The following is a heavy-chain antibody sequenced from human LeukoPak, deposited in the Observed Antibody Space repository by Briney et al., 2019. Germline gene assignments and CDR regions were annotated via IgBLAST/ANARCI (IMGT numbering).Heavy chain of an antibody. Sequence: SETLSLTCTVSGGSISSGGYYWSWIRQPPGKGLEWIGSIYHSGSTYYNPSLKSRVTISVDTSKNQFSLKLSSVTAADTAVYYCARDPSGGSYDYWGQGTLVTVSS. CDR1: GGSISSGGYY. CDR3: ARDPSGGSYDY. J-gene: IGHJ4*02. D-gene: IGHD1-26*01. CDR2: IYHSGST. V-gene: IGHV4-39*07.